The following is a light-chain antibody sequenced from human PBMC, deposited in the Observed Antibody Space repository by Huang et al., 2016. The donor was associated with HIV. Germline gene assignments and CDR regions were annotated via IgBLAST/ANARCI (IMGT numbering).Light chain of an antibody. V-gene: IGKV1-39*01. CDR2: GAS. CDR1: QNINTY. J-gene: IGKJ3*01. Sequence: DVQMTQSPSSLSASVGDRVTLTCRTSQNINTYLNWYQQKPGKAPKLLIYGASSLQSGVPSRFSGSGSGTDFTLTISSLQPEDFATYFCQQSLISPPAFGPGTRVDVK. CDR3: QQSLISPPA.